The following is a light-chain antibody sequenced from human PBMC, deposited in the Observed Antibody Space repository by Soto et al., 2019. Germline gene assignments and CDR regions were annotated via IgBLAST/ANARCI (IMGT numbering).Light chain of an antibody. CDR1: SNDVGGFNY. CDR3: SSYTTSSSYV. V-gene: IGLV2-14*01. J-gene: IGLJ1*01. Sequence: QSALTQPASVSGSPVQSITISCTGTSNDVGGFNYVSWYQQHPGKAPKLLIFDVYSRPSGISNRFSGSKSGNTAALTISGLQAEDEADYYCSSYTTSSSYVVGAGTKLTVL. CDR2: DVY.